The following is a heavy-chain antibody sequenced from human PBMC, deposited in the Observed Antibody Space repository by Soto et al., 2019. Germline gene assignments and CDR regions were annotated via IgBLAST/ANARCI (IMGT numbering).Heavy chain of an antibody. J-gene: IGHJ4*02. CDR1: GSSITTYY. D-gene: IGHD1-1*01. CDR2: VYYSGGT. CDR3: ARGVRNRNGPKATPFEF. Sequence: QVQLQESGPGLVKPSETLSLICTVSGSSITTYYWSWIRQPPGKGLEWLGYVYYSGGTNYYPSLKSRLTMSVDTSKNEVSLELTSVTAADTAVYYCARGVRNRNGPKATPFEFWGRGTQVTVSS. V-gene: IGHV4-59*01.